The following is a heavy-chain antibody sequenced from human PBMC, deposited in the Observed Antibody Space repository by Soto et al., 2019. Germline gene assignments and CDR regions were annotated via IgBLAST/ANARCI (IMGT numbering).Heavy chain of an antibody. CDR1: GGSISSYY. V-gene: IGHV4-59*08. CDR2: IYYSGST. D-gene: IGHD2-2*01. Sequence: QVQLQESGPGLVKPSETLSLTCTVSGGSISSYYWSWIRQPPGKGLEWIGYIYYSGSTNYNPSLKSRVTISVDTSKNQFSLKLSSVTAADTAVYYCARRTAASDAFDIWGQGTTVTVSS. J-gene: IGHJ3*02. CDR3: ARRTAASDAFDI.